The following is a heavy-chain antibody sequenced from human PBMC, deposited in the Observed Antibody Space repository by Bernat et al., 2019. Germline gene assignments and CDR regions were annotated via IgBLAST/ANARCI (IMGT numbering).Heavy chain of an antibody. Sequence: EVQLVESGGGLVKPGGSLRLSCAASGFSFSNAWMSWVRQAPGNGLEWVGRIKRKNDGGTTDYAAPVKGRFTISSDDAKTTLYLQMNSLKTEDTAVYYCTTGYCSNGVCYTYFDHWGQGTLVTVSS. V-gene: IGHV3-15*01. J-gene: IGHJ4*02. D-gene: IGHD2-8*01. CDR1: GFSFSNAW. CDR2: IKRKNDGGTT. CDR3: TTGYCSNGVCYTYFDH.